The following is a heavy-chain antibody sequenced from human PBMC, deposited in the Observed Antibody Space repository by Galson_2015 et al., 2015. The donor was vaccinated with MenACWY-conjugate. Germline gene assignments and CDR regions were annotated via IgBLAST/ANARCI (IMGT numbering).Heavy chain of an antibody. Sequence: SLRLSCAASGFTFSSYATTWARLAPGKGLEWVSSISSSGTTKLYADSVKGRFTISRDNSQNTLYLQMNSVRAEDTAVYYCARKTGNYFDYWGQGTLVTVSS. CDR2: ISSSGTTK. V-gene: IGHV3-23*01. CDR3: ARKTGNYFDY. CDR1: GFTFSSYA. J-gene: IGHJ4*02. D-gene: IGHD1-14*01.